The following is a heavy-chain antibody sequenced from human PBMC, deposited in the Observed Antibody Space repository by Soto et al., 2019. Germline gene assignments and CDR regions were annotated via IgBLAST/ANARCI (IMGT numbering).Heavy chain of an antibody. CDR3: ARATIRLGELSEPYYFDY. D-gene: IGHD3-16*02. Sequence: PSETLSLTCAVYGGSFSGYYWSWIRQPPGKGLEWIGEINHSGSTNYNPSLKSRVTISVDTSKNQFSLKLSSVTAADTAVYYCARATIRLGELSEPYYFDYWGQGTLVTVSS. CDR2: INHSGST. V-gene: IGHV4-34*01. J-gene: IGHJ4*02. CDR1: GGSFSGYY.